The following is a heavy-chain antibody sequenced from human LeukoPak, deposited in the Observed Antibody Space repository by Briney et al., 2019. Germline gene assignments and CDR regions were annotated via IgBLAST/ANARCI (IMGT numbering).Heavy chain of an antibody. D-gene: IGHD1-26*01. CDR1: GYTFTSYY. Sequence: KPGASVNVSCKASGYTFTSYYMHWVRQAPGQGLEWMGIINPSGGSTSYAQKFQGRVTMTRDTSTSTVYMELSSLRSEDTAVYYCARDQGGATYFDYWGQGTLVTVSS. V-gene: IGHV1-46*01. J-gene: IGHJ4*02. CDR2: INPSGGST. CDR3: ARDQGGATYFDY.